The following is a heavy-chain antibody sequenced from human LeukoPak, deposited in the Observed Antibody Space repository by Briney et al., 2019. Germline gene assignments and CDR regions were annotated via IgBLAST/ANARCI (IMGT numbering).Heavy chain of an antibody. V-gene: IGHV3-21*01. J-gene: IGHJ4*02. D-gene: IGHD5-24*01. CDR1: GFTFSTSS. CDR2: ISGESKYI. CDR3: ARGAVFQGNYDY. Sequence: PGGFLRLSCAATGFTFSTSSMNWVRQTPDKGLEWVSSISGESKYIYYADSVTGRFTISRDNAKNSLYLQMDSLRAEDTAVYYCARGAVFQGNYDYWGQGTQVTVSS.